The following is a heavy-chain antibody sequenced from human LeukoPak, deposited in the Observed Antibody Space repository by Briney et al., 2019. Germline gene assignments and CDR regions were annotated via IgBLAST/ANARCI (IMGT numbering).Heavy chain of an antibody. CDR2: IWSDGSNK. V-gene: IGHV3-33*01. CDR1: GFTFSSYG. J-gene: IGHJ4*02. D-gene: IGHD2-15*01. Sequence: PGRSRRLSWAAYGFTFSSYGMHWVRQAPGEGLEWVAVIWSDGSNKYYADTVKGRFTISRDNSKNTLYLQLNSLRAEDTAVYYCARDGSPYCSGGSCYWGDYWGQGTLVTVSS. CDR3: ARDGSPYCSGGSCYWGDY.